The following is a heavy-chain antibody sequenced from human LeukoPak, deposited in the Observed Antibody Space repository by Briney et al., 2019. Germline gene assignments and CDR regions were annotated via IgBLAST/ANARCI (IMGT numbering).Heavy chain of an antibody. CDR3: ARGYSSSWPLFDY. CDR1: GFTLSSYA. D-gene: IGHD6-13*01. CDR2: IYSGGST. J-gene: IGHJ4*02. Sequence: GGSLRLSCAASGFTLSSYAMSWVRQAPGKGLEWVSVIYSGGSTYYADSVRGRFTISRDNSKNTLYLQMNSLRAEDTAVYYCARGYSSSWPLFDYWGQGTLVTVSS. V-gene: IGHV3-53*01.